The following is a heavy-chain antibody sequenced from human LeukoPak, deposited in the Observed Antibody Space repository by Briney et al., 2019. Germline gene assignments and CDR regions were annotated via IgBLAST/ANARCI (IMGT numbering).Heavy chain of an antibody. Sequence: PSETLSLTCAVYGGSFSGYYWSWIRQPPGKGLEWIGEINHSGSTNYNPSLKSRVTISVDPSKNQFSMKPASVPAADTAVYYCAGHRSGWYKGYFDYWGQGTLVTVSS. CDR1: GGSFSGYY. J-gene: IGHJ4*02. CDR3: AGHRSGWYKGYFDY. V-gene: IGHV4-34*01. D-gene: IGHD6-19*01. CDR2: INHSGST.